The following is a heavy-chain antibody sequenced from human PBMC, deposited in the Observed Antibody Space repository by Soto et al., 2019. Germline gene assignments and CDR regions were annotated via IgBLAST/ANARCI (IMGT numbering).Heavy chain of an antibody. V-gene: IGHV1-69*12. CDR1: GGTFSSYS. Sequence: QVQLVQSGAEVKKPGSSVKVSCKASGGTFSSYSITWVRQAPGQGIEWMGGIIPIFGTANYAQKFQGRVTITADESTSTGYMEMSSLRSADTAVSYCTRGVYGGYEYWGQGTLVTVSS. CDR2: IIPIFGTA. CDR3: TRGVYGGYEY. D-gene: IGHD5-12*01. J-gene: IGHJ4*02.